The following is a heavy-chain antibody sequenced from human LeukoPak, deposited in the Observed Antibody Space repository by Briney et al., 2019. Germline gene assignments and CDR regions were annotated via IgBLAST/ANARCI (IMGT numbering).Heavy chain of an antibody. CDR2: MNPNSGNT. J-gene: IGHJ5*02. V-gene: IGHV1-8*01. D-gene: IGHD4-17*01. Sequence: ASVKVSCKASGYTFTSYDINWVRQATGQGLEWMGWMNPNSGNTGYAQRFQGRVTMTRNTSISTVYMELRSLRSEDTAVYYCARGLTTADPWGQGTLVTVSS. CDR1: GYTFTSYD. CDR3: ARGLTTADP.